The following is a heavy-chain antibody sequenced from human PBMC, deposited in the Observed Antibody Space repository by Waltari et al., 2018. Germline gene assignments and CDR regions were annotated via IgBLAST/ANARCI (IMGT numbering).Heavy chain of an antibody. D-gene: IGHD3-3*01. CDR2: IDPNNGGT. CDR1: GYTFSGHY. CDR3: ARSDDFWSGYPYYFDY. J-gene: IGHJ4*02. Sequence: QVQLVQSGAEVKKPGASVQVSCTASGYTFSGHYIPWVRQAPGQGLEWMGWIDPNNGGTTFAQNFQGRVTMARDTSISTAYMELSRLKSDDTAVYYCARSDDFWSGYPYYFDYWGQGALVTVSS. V-gene: IGHV1-2*02.